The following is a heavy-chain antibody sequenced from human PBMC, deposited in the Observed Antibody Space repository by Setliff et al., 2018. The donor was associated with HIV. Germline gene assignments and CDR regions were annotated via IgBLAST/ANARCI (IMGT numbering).Heavy chain of an antibody. CDR2: IIPGLGTS. V-gene: IGHV1-69*08. CDR3: ARDTRRDFGVAPYYYYYMDV. J-gene: IGHJ6*03. D-gene: IGHD3-3*01. CDR1: GGAPNIYS. Sequence: GASVKVSCKASGGAPNIYSISWVRQAPGQGLEWMGRIIPGLGTSVYAQKFQGRVTITADRFTNTAYMELNSLRAEDTAVYYCARDTRRDFGVAPYYYYYMDVWGKGTTVTVSS.